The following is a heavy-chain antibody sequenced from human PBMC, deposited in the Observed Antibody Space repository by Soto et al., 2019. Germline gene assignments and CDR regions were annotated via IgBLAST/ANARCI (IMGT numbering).Heavy chain of an antibody. CDR3: ARDQAMAQFDY. J-gene: IGHJ4*02. V-gene: IGHV1-18*01. CDR2: INAYNGNT. D-gene: IGHD5-18*01. Sequence: ASVKVSCKASGYTFTNYVISWLRHAPGQGLEWMGWINAYNGNTKYAQKLQGRVTMTTDTSTSTAYMELRSLRSDDTAVYYCARDQAMAQFDYWGQGTLVTVSS. CDR1: GYTFTNYV.